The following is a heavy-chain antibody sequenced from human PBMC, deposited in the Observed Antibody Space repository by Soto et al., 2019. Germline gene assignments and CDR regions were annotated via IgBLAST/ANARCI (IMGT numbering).Heavy chain of an antibody. D-gene: IGHD5-18*01. V-gene: IGHV4-61*01. Sequence: PPETLSLTCTVSGCSVSSGSYYWRWIRQPPGKGLEWIGYIYYSGSTNYNSSLKSRVTISVDTSKNQFSQKLSSVTAADTAVYYCAGEGYGPYYFYYYAMDVWGQGTTVTVSS. CDR3: AGEGYGPYYFYYYAMDV. CDR1: GCSVSSGSYY. CDR2: IYYSGST. J-gene: IGHJ6*02.